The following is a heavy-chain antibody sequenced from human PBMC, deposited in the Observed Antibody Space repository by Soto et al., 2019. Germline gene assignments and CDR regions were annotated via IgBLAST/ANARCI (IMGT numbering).Heavy chain of an antibody. V-gene: IGHV4-4*07. CDR3: VTKQNGNYGRDGYFDL. CDR1: GGSISSYY. J-gene: IGHJ2*01. D-gene: IGHD1-7*01. Sequence: QVQLQESGPGLVKPSETLSLTCTVSGGSISSYYWSWIRQPAGKGLEWIGRIYTSGSTNYNPSLKSRVTMSVDTSKNQFSLKLSSVNAADTDVYYCVTKQNGNYGRDGYFDLWGRGTLVTVSS. CDR2: IYTSGST.